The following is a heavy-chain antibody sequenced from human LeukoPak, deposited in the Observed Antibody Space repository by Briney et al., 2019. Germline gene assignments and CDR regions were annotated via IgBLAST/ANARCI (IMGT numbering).Heavy chain of an antibody. CDR3: ARGIPFEGYSNYVFH. Sequence: GASVKVSRKASGYTFTAYYVHWVRQAPGQGLEWMGWITPNSGGTKYAQKFQGRVTMTRDTSISTAYMELSGLRSDDTAVYYCARGIPFEGYSNYVFHWGQGTLVTVSS. CDR1: GYTFTAYY. D-gene: IGHD4-11*01. CDR2: ITPNSGGT. J-gene: IGHJ4*02. V-gene: IGHV1-2*02.